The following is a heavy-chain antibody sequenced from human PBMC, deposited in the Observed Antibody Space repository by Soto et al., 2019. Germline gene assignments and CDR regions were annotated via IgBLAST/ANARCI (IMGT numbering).Heavy chain of an antibody. CDR2: IIPILGIA. J-gene: IGHJ3*02. V-gene: IGHV1-69*08. CDR1: GGTFSSYT. CDR3: AKDLVGVVIMKAMGAFDI. D-gene: IGHD3-3*01. Sequence: QVQLVQSGAEVKKPGSSVKVSCKASGGTFSSYTISWVRQAPGQGLEWMGRIIPILGIANYAHKFQGRVTITADKSTSTAYMELSRLRSEDTAVYYCAKDLVGVVIMKAMGAFDIWGQGTMVTVSS.